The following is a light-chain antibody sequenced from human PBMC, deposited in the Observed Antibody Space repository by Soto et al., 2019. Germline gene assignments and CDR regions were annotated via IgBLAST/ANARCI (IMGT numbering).Light chain of an antibody. CDR1: STDVDGYDY. Sequence: QSALTQPASVSGSPGQSITISCTGASTDVDGYDYVSWYQQHPGQAPKLMIYDVNNRPSGVSYRFSCSKSGDTASLTISGLQAEDDADYYCSSYTSSAPFYVFGTGTKVPVL. J-gene: IGLJ1*01. CDR2: DVN. V-gene: IGLV2-14*03. CDR3: SSYTSSAPFYV.